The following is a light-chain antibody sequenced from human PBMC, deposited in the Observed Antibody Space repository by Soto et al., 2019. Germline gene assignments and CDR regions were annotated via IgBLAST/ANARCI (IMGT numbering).Light chain of an antibody. J-gene: IGKJ5*01. Sequence: DIQMTQSPSSLSGPVGDRVSITFQASQNINNYLNWYQQKPGRAPKLLIYDASNLEAGVPSRFRGSGSGTDFTFTISRLQPEDIATYYCQQYENLPTFGQGTRLEIK. CDR3: QQYENLPT. V-gene: IGKV1-33*01. CDR2: DAS. CDR1: QNINNY.